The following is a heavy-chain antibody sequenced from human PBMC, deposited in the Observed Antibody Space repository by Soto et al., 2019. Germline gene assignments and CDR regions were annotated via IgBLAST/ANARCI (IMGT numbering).Heavy chain of an antibody. CDR2: IYYRGST. CDR1: GGSISSYY. Sequence: SETLSLTCTVSGGSISSYYWSWIRKPPGKGLEWIGYIYYRGSTNYNPSLKSRFTISVDTSKNQFSLKLSSVTAADTAVYYCARHGSSSSGAEYFQHWGQGTLVTVSS. J-gene: IGHJ1*01. V-gene: IGHV4-59*08. CDR3: ARHGSSSSGAEYFQH. D-gene: IGHD6-6*01.